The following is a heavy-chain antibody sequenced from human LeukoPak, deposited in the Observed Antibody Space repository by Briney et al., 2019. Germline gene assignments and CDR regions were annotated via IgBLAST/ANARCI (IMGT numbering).Heavy chain of an antibody. J-gene: IGHJ4*02. CDR1: GGTFSSYA. D-gene: IGHD2-2*01. Sequence: SSVKVSCKASGGTFSSYAISWVRQAPGQGLEWMGEIIPIFGTANYAQKFQGRVTITADESTSTAYMELSSLRSEDTAVYYCARDLRCSSTSCYDYWGQGTLVTVSS. V-gene: IGHV1-69*01. CDR2: IIPIFGTA. CDR3: ARDLRCSSTSCYDY.